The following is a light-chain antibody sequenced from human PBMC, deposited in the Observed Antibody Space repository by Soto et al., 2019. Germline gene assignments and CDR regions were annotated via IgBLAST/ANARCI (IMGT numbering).Light chain of an antibody. CDR2: DAS. J-gene: IGKJ5*01. CDR3: QQRSNWPIT. Sequence: EIVLTQSPATLSSSPGERATLSCRTSQSVSSYFAWYQQKPGRAPRLLIYDASNRATGIPARFIGSGSGTDFTLTINSLEPEDFAVYYCQQRSNWPITFGQGTRLEIK. V-gene: IGKV3-11*01. CDR1: QSVSSY.